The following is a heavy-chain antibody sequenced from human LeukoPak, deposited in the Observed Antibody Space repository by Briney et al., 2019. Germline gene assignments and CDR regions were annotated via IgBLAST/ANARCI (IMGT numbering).Heavy chain of an antibody. CDR1: GGTFSSYA. CDR2: IIPIFGTA. CDR3: ARLGRMRIVGATTQYIT. Sequence: SVKISCKASGGTFSSYAISWVRQAPGQGLEWMGGIIPIFGTANYAQKFQGRVTITADESTSTAYMELSSLRSEDTAVYYCARLGRMRIVGATTQYITWGQGTLVIVSS. V-gene: IGHV1-69*13. D-gene: IGHD1-26*01. J-gene: IGHJ5*02.